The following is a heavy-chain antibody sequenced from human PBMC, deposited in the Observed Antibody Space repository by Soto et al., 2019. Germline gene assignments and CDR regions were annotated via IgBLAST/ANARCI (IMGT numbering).Heavy chain of an antibody. J-gene: IGHJ6*02. D-gene: IGHD2-2*02. V-gene: IGHV4-61*01. CDR3: ARFVRSCSGTTCYTRADV. Sequence: QVQLQESGPGLVKPSETLCLTCTVSGGSVSSDTHYWSWIRQPPGKRLEWIGFIYSSGSTNYNPSLKSRVTMSVDTSKNQFSLKLRSVIIADTAVYHCARFVRSCSGTTCYTRADVWGQGTTVTVSS. CDR2: IYSSGST. CDR1: GGSVSSDTHY.